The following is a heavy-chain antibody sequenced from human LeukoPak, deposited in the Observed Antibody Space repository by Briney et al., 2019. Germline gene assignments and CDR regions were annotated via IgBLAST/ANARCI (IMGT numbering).Heavy chain of an antibody. D-gene: IGHD1-26*01. J-gene: IGHJ4*02. Sequence: SETLSLTCSVSGGSISGHYWSWIRQPAEKGLEFIGRMHTSGNSDYDPSLKSRVTMSVDTSKNQFSLKLTSMTAADTAVYYCARLSRAGGGATYFDYWGQGTLVTVSS. CDR1: GGSISGHY. CDR2: MHTSGNS. V-gene: IGHV4-4*07. CDR3: ARLSRAGGGATYFDY.